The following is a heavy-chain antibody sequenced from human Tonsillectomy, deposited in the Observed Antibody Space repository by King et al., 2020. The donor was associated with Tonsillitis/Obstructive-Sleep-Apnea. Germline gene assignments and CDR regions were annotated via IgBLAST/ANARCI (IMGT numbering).Heavy chain of an antibody. J-gene: IGHJ3*02. CDR1: GFTFSSYS. V-gene: IGHV3-48*02. CDR3: AREYSLMGINAFDI. CDR2: ISSISSTI. D-gene: IGHD2-21*01. Sequence: VQLVESGGGLVQPGGSLRLSCAASGFTFSSYSMNWVRQAPGKGLEWVSFISSISSTIYYADSVMVRFTISRDNAKNSLYLQMNSLRDEDTAVYYCAREYSLMGINAFDIWGQGTMVTVSS.